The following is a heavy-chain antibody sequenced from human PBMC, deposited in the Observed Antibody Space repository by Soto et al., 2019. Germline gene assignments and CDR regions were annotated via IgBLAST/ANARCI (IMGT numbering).Heavy chain of an antibody. CDR1: GLTVCGNY. D-gene: IGHD7-27*01. CDR2: IYSGGST. V-gene: IGHV3-66*01. CDR3: ASSTGDRYYYYGLDV. Sequence: GGPMRVWCAASGLTVCGNYMGWVRQAPGKGLEWVSVIYSGGSTYYADSVKGRFTISRDNSKNTLYLQMNSLRAEDTAVYFCASSTGDRYYYYGLDVWGQGTTVTVSS. J-gene: IGHJ6*02.